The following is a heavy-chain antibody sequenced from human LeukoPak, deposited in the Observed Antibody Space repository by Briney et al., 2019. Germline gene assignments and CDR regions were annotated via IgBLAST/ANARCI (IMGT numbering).Heavy chain of an antibody. J-gene: IGHJ4*02. Sequence: GGSLRLSCAASGFTFSHYGMHWVRQAPGKGLEWVAVIWYDGSNKYYADSVKGRFTISRDNSRNTLYLQMNSLRAEDTAVYYCARAHSSTWSYFDFWGQGTLVTVSS. V-gene: IGHV3-33*01. CDR1: GFTFSHYG. CDR2: IWYDGSNK. CDR3: ARAHSSTWSYFDF. D-gene: IGHD6-13*01.